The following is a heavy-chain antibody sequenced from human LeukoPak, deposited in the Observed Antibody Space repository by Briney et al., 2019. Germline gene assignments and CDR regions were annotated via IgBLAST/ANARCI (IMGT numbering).Heavy chain of an antibody. CDR2: ISAYNGNT. D-gene: IGHD6-13*01. V-gene: IGHV1-18*01. Sequence: EASVKVSCKASGYTFTSYGISWVRQAPGQGLEWMGWISAYNGNTNYAQKLQGRVTMTTDTSTSTAYMELRSLRSDDTAVYYRARTVGTIAAAHTFDYWGQGTLVTVSS. J-gene: IGHJ4*02. CDR1: GYTFTSYG. CDR3: ARTVGTIAAAHTFDY.